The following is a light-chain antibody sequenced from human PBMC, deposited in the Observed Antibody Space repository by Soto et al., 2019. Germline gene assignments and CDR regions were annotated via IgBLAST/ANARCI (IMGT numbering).Light chain of an antibody. CDR2: EVS. J-gene: IGLJ2*01. V-gene: IGLV2-8*01. Sequence: QSALTQPPSASGSPGQSVTISCTGTSSDVGGYNYVSWYQQHPGKAPKLMIYEVSKRPSGVPDRFSGSKSGNTASLTVSGLQAEDEADYYCSSYAGSNTREVFGGGTKVTVL. CDR1: SSDVGGYNY. CDR3: SSYAGSNTREV.